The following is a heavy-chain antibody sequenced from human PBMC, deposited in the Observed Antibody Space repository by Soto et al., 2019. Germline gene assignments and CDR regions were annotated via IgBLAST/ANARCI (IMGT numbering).Heavy chain of an antibody. D-gene: IGHD4-4*01. J-gene: IGHJ3*02. Sequence: QPGGSLRLSCAASGFTVSSNYMSWVRQAPGKGLEWVSVIYGGGSTYYADSVKGRFTISRDNSKNTLYLQMNSLRAEDTAVYYCARDHDYRVPLAFDIWGQGTMVTVSS. V-gene: IGHV3-66*01. CDR2: IYGGGST. CDR1: GFTVSSNY. CDR3: ARDHDYRVPLAFDI.